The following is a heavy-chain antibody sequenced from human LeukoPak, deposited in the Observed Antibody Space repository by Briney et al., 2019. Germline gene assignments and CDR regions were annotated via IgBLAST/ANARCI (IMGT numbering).Heavy chain of an antibody. CDR3: ARDGFFGSGIVGAFDI. J-gene: IGHJ3*02. CDR1: GYTFSSYG. CDR2: ISAYNGNT. D-gene: IGHD3-10*01. V-gene: IGHV1-18*01. Sequence: ASVTVSFTASGYTFSSYGISWARQAPGQGLEWMGWISAYNGNTNYAQKFQGRVTMITDTSTSTAYMELRSLRSDDTAVYYCARDGFFGSGIVGAFDIWGQGTMVTVSS.